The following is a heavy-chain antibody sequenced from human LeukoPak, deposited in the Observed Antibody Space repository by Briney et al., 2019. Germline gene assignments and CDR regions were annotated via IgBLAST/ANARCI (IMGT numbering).Heavy chain of an antibody. V-gene: IGHV3-20*04. J-gene: IGHJ4*02. Sequence: PGGSLRLSCAASGFTFDDYAMSWVRQTPGKGLEWVSGTNWDGGRTGYADSVKGRFTISRDNAKNSLYLQMNSLRVEDTAMYYCASAAVATIGDYWGQGTLVTVSS. CDR2: TNWDGGRT. D-gene: IGHD5-12*01. CDR1: GFTFDDYA. CDR3: ASAAVATIGDY.